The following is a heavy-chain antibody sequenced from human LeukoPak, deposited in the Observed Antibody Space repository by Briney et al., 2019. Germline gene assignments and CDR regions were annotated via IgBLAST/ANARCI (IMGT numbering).Heavy chain of an antibody. V-gene: IGHV3-33*01. D-gene: IGHD2-2*02. CDR2: IWYDGSNK. J-gene: IGHJ6*02. CDR1: GFTFSSYG. CDR3: AREGAIPSPGSYYGMDV. Sequence: PGGSLRLSCAASGFTFSSYGMHWVRQAPGKGLEWVAVIWYDGSNKYYADSVKGRFTISRDNSKNTLYLQMNSLRAEDTAVYYCAREGAIPSPGSYYGMDVWGQGTTVTVSS.